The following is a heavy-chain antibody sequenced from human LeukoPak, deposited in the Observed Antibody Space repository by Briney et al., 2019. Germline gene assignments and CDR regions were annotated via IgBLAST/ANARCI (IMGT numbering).Heavy chain of an antibody. Sequence: GGSLRLSCAASGFTFSSYSMNWARQAPGKGLEWVSSISSSSSYIYYADSVKGRFTISRDNAKNSLYLQMNSLRAEDTAVYYCATTQYDFWRLDYWGQGTLVTVSS. CDR2: ISSSSSYI. CDR1: GFTFSSYS. D-gene: IGHD3-3*01. V-gene: IGHV3-21*01. J-gene: IGHJ4*02. CDR3: ATTQYDFWRLDY.